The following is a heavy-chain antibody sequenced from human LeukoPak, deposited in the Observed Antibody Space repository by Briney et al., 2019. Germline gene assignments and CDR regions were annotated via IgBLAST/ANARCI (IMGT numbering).Heavy chain of an antibody. CDR3: ARHVLYDSSGYPDY. D-gene: IGHD3-22*01. J-gene: IGHJ4*02. CDR2: IYYSGST. CDR1: GGSLSPYY. Sequence: PSQTLSLTCTVSGGSLSPYYWSWIRQPPGKGLEWIGSIYYSGSTYYNPSLKSRVTISVDTSKNQFSLKLSSVTAADTAVYYCARHVLYDSSGYPDYWGQGTLVTVSS. V-gene: IGHV4-39*01.